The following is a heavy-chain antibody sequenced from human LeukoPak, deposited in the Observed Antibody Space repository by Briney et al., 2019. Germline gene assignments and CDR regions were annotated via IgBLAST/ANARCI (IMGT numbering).Heavy chain of an antibody. CDR1: GGSISSSSYY. CDR2: IYYSGST. J-gene: IGHJ6*02. D-gene: IGHD6-6*01. V-gene: IGHV4-39*01. Sequence: SETLSLTCTVSGGSISSSSYYWGWIRQPPGKGLEWIGSIYYSGSTYYNPSLKSRVTISVDTSKNQFSLKLSSVTAADTAVYYCASGEYSSSRYYYYYYGMDVRGQGTTVTVS. CDR3: ASGEYSSSRYYYYYYGMDV.